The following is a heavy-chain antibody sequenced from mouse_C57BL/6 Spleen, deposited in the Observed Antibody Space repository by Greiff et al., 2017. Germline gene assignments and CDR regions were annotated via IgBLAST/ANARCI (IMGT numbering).Heavy chain of an antibody. CDR1: GYAFSSSW. Sequence: QVQLQQSGPELVKPGASVKISCKASGYAFSSSWMNWVKQRPGKGLEWIGRIYPGDGDTNYNGKFKGKATLTADKSSSTAYMQLSSLTSEDSAVYFCARGGRYGNQLGAMDYWGQGTSVTVSS. D-gene: IGHD2-10*02. CDR2: IYPGDGDT. CDR3: ARGGRYGNQLGAMDY. V-gene: IGHV1-82*01. J-gene: IGHJ4*01.